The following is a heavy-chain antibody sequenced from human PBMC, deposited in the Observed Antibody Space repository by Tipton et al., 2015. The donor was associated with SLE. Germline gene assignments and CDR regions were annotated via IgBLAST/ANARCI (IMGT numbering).Heavy chain of an antibody. CDR1: GGSISSYY. J-gene: IGHJ2*01. CDR2: IYYSGST. D-gene: IGHD4-17*01. V-gene: IGHV4-59*01. CDR3: ARDPYGDPHLHWYFDL. Sequence: LSLTCTVSGGSISSYYWSWIRQPPGKGLEWIGYIYYSGSTNYNPSLKSRVTISVDTSKNQFSLKLSSVTAADTAVYYCARDPYGDPHLHWYFDLWGRGTLVTVSS.